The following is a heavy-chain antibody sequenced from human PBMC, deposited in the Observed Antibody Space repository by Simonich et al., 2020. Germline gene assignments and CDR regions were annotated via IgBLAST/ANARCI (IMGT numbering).Heavy chain of an antibody. CDR3: ARDRDGDYDY. J-gene: IGHJ4*02. V-gene: IGHV4-38-2*02. Sequence: QVQLQESGPGLVKPSETLSLTCAVSGYSISSGYYWGWIRQPPGKGLEWIGSIYHSGRTYDNPSLKSRVTISVDTSKNQFSLKLSSVTAADTAVYYCARDRDGDYDYWGQGTLVTVSS. CDR2: IYHSGRT. CDR1: GYSISSGYY. D-gene: IGHD4-17*01.